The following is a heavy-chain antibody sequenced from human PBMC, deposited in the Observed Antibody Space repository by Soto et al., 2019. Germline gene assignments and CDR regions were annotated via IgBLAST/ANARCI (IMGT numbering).Heavy chain of an antibody. D-gene: IGHD6-6*01. V-gene: IGHV3-53*02. CDR2: IYSDGTT. CDR1: GFTVSSNY. Sequence: EVQLVETGGGLIQPGGSLRLSCAASGFTVSSNYMNWVRQAPGKGLEWVSIIYSDGTTSYADSVKGRFTISRDNFKITLHLQMNRLRAEDTAVYYCAILSNWGQGTLVTVSS. CDR3: AILSN. J-gene: IGHJ4*02.